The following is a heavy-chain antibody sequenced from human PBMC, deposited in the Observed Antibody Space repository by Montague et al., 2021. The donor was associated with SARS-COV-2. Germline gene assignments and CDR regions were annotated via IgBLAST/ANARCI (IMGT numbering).Heavy chain of an antibody. CDR2: ISTRSTYT. J-gene: IGHJ6*02. V-gene: IGHV3-11*03. CDR1: GFPFSDCY. Sequence: SLRLSCAASGFPFSDCYLTWIRQALGKGLEWLSYISTRSTYTNYADSVKGRFTISRDDAKNSLYLQMNSLRAEDTAVYYCASFTMVRGAPGYGMDVWGQGTTVTVSS. CDR3: ASFTMVRGAPGYGMDV. D-gene: IGHD3-10*01.